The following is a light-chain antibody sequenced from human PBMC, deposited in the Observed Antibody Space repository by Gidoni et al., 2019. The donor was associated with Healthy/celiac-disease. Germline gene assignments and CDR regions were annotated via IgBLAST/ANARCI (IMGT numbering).Light chain of an antibody. CDR1: QDISNY. V-gene: IGKV1-33*01. J-gene: IGKJ4*01. CDR2: DAS. CDR3: QQYDNLPLT. Sequence: DIQMTQSPSSLSASVGDRVTITCQASQDISNYLNWYQQKPGKAPKLLIYDASNLEKGVPPRFSGSGSGTDFTFTISSLQPEDIATYYCQQYDNLPLTFGGGTKVEIK.